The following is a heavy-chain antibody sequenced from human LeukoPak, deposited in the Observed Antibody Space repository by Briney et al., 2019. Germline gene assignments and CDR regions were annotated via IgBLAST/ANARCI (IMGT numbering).Heavy chain of an antibody. Sequence: SETLSLTCAVYGGSFSGYYWSWIRQPPGKGLEWIGEINHSGSTNYNPSLKSRVTISVDTSKNQFSLKLSSVTAADTAVYYCARTPYYYDSSGYAHVTEFDYWGQGTLVTVSS. J-gene: IGHJ4*02. CDR1: GGSFSGYY. D-gene: IGHD3-22*01. V-gene: IGHV4-34*01. CDR2: INHSGST. CDR3: ARTPYYYDSSGYAHVTEFDY.